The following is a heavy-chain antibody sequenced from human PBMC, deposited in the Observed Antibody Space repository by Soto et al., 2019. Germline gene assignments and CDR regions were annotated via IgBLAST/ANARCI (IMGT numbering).Heavy chain of an antibody. Sequence: PETLSVTCTGSCGSISSSSYYWGWIRHPPGKGLEWIGNIFYIGSTYYNPSLKSRVTISVDTSKNQFSLEVPSVTAADTAVYFCASRSLLWFGDPAYYFDYWGQGTLVTVS. J-gene: IGHJ4*02. CDR3: ASRSLLWFGDPAYYFDY. CDR1: CGSISSSSYY. V-gene: IGHV4-39*01. D-gene: IGHD3-10*01. CDR2: IFYIGST.